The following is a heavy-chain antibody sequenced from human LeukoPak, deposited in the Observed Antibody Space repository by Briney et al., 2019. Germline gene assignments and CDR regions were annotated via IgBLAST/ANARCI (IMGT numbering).Heavy chain of an antibody. J-gene: IGHJ4*02. D-gene: IGHD1-26*01. V-gene: IGHV3-30*18. Sequence: GRSLRLSCAASGFTSSNYGMHWVRQAPGKGLEWVAAISYDGSTKYYADSVKGRFTSSRDNSKNTLYLQMNSLRPEDTAVYYCAKDSSVWVVGAISFFDYWGQGTLVTVSS. CDR2: ISYDGSTK. CDR3: AKDSSVWVVGAISFFDY. CDR1: GFTSSNYG.